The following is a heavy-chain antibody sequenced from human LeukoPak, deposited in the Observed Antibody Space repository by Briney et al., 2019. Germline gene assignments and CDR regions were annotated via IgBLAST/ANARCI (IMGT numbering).Heavy chain of an antibody. Sequence: GASVKVSCKASGYTFTSYAMHWVRQAPGQRLEWMGWINAGNGNTKYSQKFQGRVTITRDTSASTAYMELSSLRSEDTAVYYCARGGWYYYDSSGYFPFDYWGQGTLVTVSS. V-gene: IGHV1-3*01. J-gene: IGHJ4*02. CDR2: INAGNGNT. CDR3: ARGGWYYYDSSGYFPFDY. D-gene: IGHD3-22*01. CDR1: GYTFTSYA.